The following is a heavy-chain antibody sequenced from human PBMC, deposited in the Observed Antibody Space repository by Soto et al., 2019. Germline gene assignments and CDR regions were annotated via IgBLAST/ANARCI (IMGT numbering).Heavy chain of an antibody. CDR2: INAGNGNT. CDR3: ARDLYCSGGRCYSMIFDY. D-gene: IGHD2-15*01. V-gene: IGHV1-3*01. Sequence: ASVKVSCKASGYTFTSYAMHWVRQAPGQRLEWMGWINAGNGNTKYSQKFQGRVTITRDTSASTAYMELSSLRSEDTAVYYCARDLYCSGGRCYSMIFDYWGQGTLVTVS. J-gene: IGHJ4*02. CDR1: GYTFTSYA.